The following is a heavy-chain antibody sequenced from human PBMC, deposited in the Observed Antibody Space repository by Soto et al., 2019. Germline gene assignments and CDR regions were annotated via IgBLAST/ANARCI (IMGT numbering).Heavy chain of an antibody. Sequence: QLQLQESGPGLVKPSETLSLTCTVSGGSISSSSYYWGWIRQPPGKGLEWIGSIYYSGSTYYNPSLKSRVTISVDTSKNQFSLKLSSVTAADTAVYYCARLSFYCSGGSCRDAFDIWGQGTMVTASS. V-gene: IGHV4-39*01. D-gene: IGHD2-15*01. CDR1: GGSISSSSYY. J-gene: IGHJ3*02. CDR2: IYYSGST. CDR3: ARLSFYCSGGSCRDAFDI.